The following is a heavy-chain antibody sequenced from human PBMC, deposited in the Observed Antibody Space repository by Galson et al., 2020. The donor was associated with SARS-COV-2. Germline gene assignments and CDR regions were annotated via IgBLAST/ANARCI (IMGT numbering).Heavy chain of an antibody. CDR3: AKDLVSGDGVWRVGS. CDR1: GFPYSDYA. V-gene: IGHV3-23*01. J-gene: IGHJ4*02. CDR2: LLRSGSST. D-gene: IGHD3-16*01. Sequence: TGGYLRLSCAASGFPYSDYAFMWLRQPPGKGLEWVSGLLRSGSSTYYADSVKARFTISSDISKNTVYLQMNSLRVADTAVYSCAKDLVSGDGVWRVGSWGPGTLVTVSS.